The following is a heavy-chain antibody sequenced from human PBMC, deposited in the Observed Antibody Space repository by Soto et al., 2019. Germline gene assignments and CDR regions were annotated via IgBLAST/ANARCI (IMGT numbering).Heavy chain of an antibody. Sequence: LLVESGGGVVQPGRSLRLSCAASGFSLDSYAMHWVRQAPGKGYEWVAVISYDGKNIYYAESVKGRFTISKDDSYNMLYLQLSSRTPEETATYYCARDYGALPADRFQFWGQGTLVTVSS. J-gene: IGHJ1*01. V-gene: IGHV3-30*03. D-gene: IGHD3-10*01. CDR1: GFSLDSYA. CDR3: ARDYGALPADRFQF. CDR2: ISYDGKNI.